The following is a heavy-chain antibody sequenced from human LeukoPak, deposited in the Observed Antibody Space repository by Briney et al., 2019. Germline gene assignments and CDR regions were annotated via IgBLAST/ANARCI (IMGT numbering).Heavy chain of an antibody. Sequence: PSETLSLTCAVSGYSISSGYYWGWIRQPPGKGLEWSGSIYHSGSTYYNPSLKSRVTISVDTSKNQFSLKLSSVTAADTAVYYCARLAYCGGDCYWVSYFDYWGQGTLVTVSS. CDR2: IYHSGST. V-gene: IGHV4-38-2*01. D-gene: IGHD2-21*01. CDR1: GYSISSGYY. CDR3: ARLAYCGGDCYWVSYFDY. J-gene: IGHJ4*02.